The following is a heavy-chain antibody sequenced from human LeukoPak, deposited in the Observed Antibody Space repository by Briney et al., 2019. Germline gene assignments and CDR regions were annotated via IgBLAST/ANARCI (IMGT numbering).Heavy chain of an antibody. J-gene: IGHJ6*03. CDR1: GYTFTSYY. V-gene: IGHV1-46*01. Sequence: ASVKVSCKASGYTFTSYYMHWVRQAPGQGLEWMGIINPSGGSTSYAQKFQGRVTMTRDTSTSTVYMELGSLRSEDTAVYYCARALAAAGGDYYYYMDVWGKGTTVTISS. CDR3: ARALAAAGGDYYYYMDV. D-gene: IGHD6-13*01. CDR2: INPSGGST.